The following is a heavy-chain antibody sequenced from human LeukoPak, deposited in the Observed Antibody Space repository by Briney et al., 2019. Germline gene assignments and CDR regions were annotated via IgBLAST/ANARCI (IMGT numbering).Heavy chain of an antibody. V-gene: IGHV3-23*01. D-gene: IGHD1-26*01. Sequence: GGSLRLSCAASGSTFSSYAMSWVRQAPGKGLEWVSAISGSGGSTYYADSVKGRFTISRDNSKNTLYLQMNSLRAEDTAVYYCARDLHYHVAMDVWGQGTTVTVSS. CDR2: ISGSGGST. CDR1: GSTFSSYA. CDR3: ARDLHYHVAMDV. J-gene: IGHJ6*02.